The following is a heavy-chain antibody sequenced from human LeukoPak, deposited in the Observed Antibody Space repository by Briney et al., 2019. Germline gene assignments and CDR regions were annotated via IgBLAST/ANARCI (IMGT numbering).Heavy chain of an antibody. CDR3: ARGKRFTYYDILTGYHNWFDP. CDR1: VYTFTIYD. D-gene: IGHD3-9*01. CDR2: MNPNSGNT. Sequence: GASVTVSRTSSVYTFTIYDINWVRRATGQGLGWVGWMNPNSGNTGYAQKFQGRVTMTRNTSISTAYMELSSLRSEDTAVYYCARGKRFTYYDILTGYHNWFDPWGQGTLATVSS. J-gene: IGHJ5*02. V-gene: IGHV1-8*01.